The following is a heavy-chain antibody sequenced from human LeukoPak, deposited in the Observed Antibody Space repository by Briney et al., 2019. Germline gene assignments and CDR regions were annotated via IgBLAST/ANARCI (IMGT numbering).Heavy chain of an antibody. Sequence: GASVNVSCKASGYTFTSYAMHWVRQAPGQRLEWMGWINAGNGNAKYSQKFQGRVTITRDTSASTAYMELSSLRSEDTAVYYCARVMGEQLVGIGLTDYWGQGTLVTVSS. CDR1: GYTFTSYA. J-gene: IGHJ4*02. CDR3: ARVMGEQLVGIGLTDY. V-gene: IGHV1-3*01. D-gene: IGHD6-13*01. CDR2: INAGNGNA.